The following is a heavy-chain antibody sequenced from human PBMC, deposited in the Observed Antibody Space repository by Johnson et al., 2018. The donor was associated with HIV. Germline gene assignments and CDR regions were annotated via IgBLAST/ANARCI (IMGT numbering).Heavy chain of an antibody. CDR3: ARGQIAARWSDALHF. CDR1: GFTFSSYA. D-gene: IGHD6-6*01. J-gene: IGHJ3*01. V-gene: IGHV3-30*04. Sequence: QVQLVESGGGVVQPGRSLRLSCAASGFTFSSYAMHWVRQAPGKGLEWVAVISYDGTEKYYAESVKARFTISRDNSKNTLYLVINRVRPEDTAVYYCARGQIAARWSDALHFWGQGTMVTVSS. CDR2: ISYDGTEK.